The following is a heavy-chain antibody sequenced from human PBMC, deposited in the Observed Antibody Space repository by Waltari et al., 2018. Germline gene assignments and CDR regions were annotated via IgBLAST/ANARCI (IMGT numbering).Heavy chain of an antibody. CDR1: GYTFTGDS. CDR2: INPNSGGT. D-gene: IGHD5-12*01. V-gene: IGHV1-2*06. Sequence: QVQLVPSGAAVKKPGASVKFACTAYGYTFTGDSRHWDRQAPGQGLEWMGRINPNSGGTNYGQKFQGRVTMTRGTALSTAYMELGRLRSDDPAGDYCARDKTEMANDYWGQGTLVTVSS. CDR3: ARDKTEMANDY. J-gene: IGHJ4*02.